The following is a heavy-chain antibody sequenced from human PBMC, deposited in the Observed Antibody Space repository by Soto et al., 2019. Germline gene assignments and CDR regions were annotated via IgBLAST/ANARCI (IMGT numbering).Heavy chain of an antibody. V-gene: IGHV1-3*01. CDR1: GFVFTDHA. CDR2: VNAGNGHT. J-gene: IGHJ6*02. D-gene: IGHD6-13*01. CDR3: ARDHSSSWHYYYYGMDV. Sequence: QVLLVQSGAEVEKPGASVRVSCRTSGFVFTDHAIHWARQAPGQRLEWVGWVNAGNGHTKYSQKFQGRVTITRDTSASTAYMELSSLRSEDTAVYYCARDHSSSWHYYYYGMDVWGQGTTVTVSS.